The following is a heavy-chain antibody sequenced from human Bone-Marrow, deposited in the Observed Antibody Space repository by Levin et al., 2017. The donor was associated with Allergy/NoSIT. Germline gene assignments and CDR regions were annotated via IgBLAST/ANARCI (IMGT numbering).Heavy chain of an antibody. Sequence: GGSLRLSCVASEFTVSSYAMTWVRQAPGKGLEWVSSVNGDGDRTYHADSVKGRFTISRDNSKNTLYLQMNRLRAEDTGLYYCAKGLTWDGSVTTTFHYWGQGTLVTVSS. CDR2: VNGDGDRT. V-gene: IGHV3-23*01. CDR1: EFTVSSYA. D-gene: IGHD4-17*01. J-gene: IGHJ4*02. CDR3: AKGLTWDGSVTTTFHY.